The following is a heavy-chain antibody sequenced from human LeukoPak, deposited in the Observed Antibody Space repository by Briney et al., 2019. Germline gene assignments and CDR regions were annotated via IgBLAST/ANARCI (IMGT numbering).Heavy chain of an antibody. CDR3: ARVGSSGWDSIDY. V-gene: IGHV1-2*02. J-gene: IGHJ4*02. Sequence: AASVKVSCKASGYTFTGYYMHWVRQAPGQGLEWMGWINPNSGGTNYAQKFQGRVTMTRDTSISTAYMELSRLRSDDTAVYYCARVGSSGWDSIDYWGQGTQVTVSS. CDR1: GYTFTGYY. CDR2: INPNSGGT. D-gene: IGHD6-19*01.